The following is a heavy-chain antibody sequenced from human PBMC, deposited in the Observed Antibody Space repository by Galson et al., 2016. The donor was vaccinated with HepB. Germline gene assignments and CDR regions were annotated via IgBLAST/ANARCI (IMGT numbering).Heavy chain of an antibody. Sequence: SVKVSCKASGGTFSSYAICWVRQAPGQGLEWMGGIIPIIGTATYAQKFQGRVTITADESTSTAYMELNSLKSDDTALYYCARDVVAVAGTRGYWGQGTLVTVSS. D-gene: IGHD6-19*01. CDR2: IIPIIGTA. CDR1: GGTFSSYA. V-gene: IGHV1-69*13. CDR3: ARDVVAVAGTRGY. J-gene: IGHJ4*02.